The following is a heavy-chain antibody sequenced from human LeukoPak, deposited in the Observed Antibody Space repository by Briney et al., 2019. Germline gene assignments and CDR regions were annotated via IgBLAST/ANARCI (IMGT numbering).Heavy chain of an antibody. CDR1: GFTFSSYA. CDR2: ISYDGSNK. V-gene: IGHV3-30*04. Sequence: PGGSLRLSCAASGFTFSSYAMHWVRQAPGKGLEWVAVISYDGSNKYYADSVKGRFTTSRDNSKNTLYLQMNSLRAEDTAVYYCARDYATDIVVVVAAKAPPDSWGQGTLVTVSS. CDR3: ARDYATDIVVVVAAKAPPDS. J-gene: IGHJ4*02. D-gene: IGHD2-15*01.